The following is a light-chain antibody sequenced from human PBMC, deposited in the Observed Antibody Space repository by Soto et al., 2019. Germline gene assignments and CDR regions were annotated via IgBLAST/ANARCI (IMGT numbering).Light chain of an antibody. CDR3: QEYNNWPSFS. CDR1: QNVRGN. J-gene: IGKJ3*01. Sequence: EIVMTQSPDTLSVSPGERVTLSCRASQNVRGNLAWYQHKPGQSPRLLIYGASTRATGIAARFSGGGSGTDFTLTISSLQSEDFAVYYCQEYNNWPSFSFGPGTKVEIK. V-gene: IGKV3-15*01. CDR2: GAS.